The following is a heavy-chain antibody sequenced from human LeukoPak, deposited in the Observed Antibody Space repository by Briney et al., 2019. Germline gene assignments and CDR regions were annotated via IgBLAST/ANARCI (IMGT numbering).Heavy chain of an antibody. J-gene: IGHJ5*02. D-gene: IGHD3-10*01. CDR1: GGSFSGYY. Sequence: SETLSLTCAVYGGSFSGYYWSWTRQPPGKGLEWIGYIYYSGSTNYKPSLKSRVTISVDTSKNQFSLKLSSVTAADTAVYYCARGGYYGSGNDFRFDPWGQGTLVTVSS. CDR2: IYYSGST. CDR3: ARGGYYGSGNDFRFDP. V-gene: IGHV4-59*01.